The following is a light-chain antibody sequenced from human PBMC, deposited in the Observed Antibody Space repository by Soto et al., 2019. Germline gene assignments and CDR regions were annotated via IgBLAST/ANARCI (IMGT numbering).Light chain of an antibody. J-gene: IGLJ1*01. CDR1: SGSIASNY. CDR2: EDN. V-gene: IGLV6-57*04. Sequence: LTQPHSVSESPGKTVTISCTRSSGSIASNYVQWYQQRPGSAPTTVIYEDNQRPSGVPDRFSGSIDSSSNSASLTISGLKTEDEADYSCQSYDSSNQVFGTGTKVTVL. CDR3: QSYDSSNQV.